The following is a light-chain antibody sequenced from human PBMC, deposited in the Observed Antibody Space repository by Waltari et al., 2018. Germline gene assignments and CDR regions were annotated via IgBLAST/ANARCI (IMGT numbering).Light chain of an antibody. Sequence: EIVLTQSPCPLSLSPGETATLSCRANPSVSSNYFAWYQKKAGQSPRLLIYGASNRASGVPDRFSGRVSGAEFTLTISRLDPEDFAVYYCQQYGTPQGYIFGQGTKVDI. CDR2: GAS. V-gene: IGKV3-20*01. J-gene: IGKJ2*01. CDR3: QQYGTPQGYI. CDR1: PSVSSNY.